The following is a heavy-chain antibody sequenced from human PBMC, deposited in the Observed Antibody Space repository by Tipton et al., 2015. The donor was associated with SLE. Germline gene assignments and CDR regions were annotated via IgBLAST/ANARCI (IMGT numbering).Heavy chain of an antibody. CDR1: GGSISSGDYH. J-gene: IGHJ6*03. D-gene: IGHD3-3*01. CDR2: VYYSGSP. Sequence: TLSLTCTVSGGSISSGDYHWDWIRQAPGKELEWIGSVYYSGSPYYNPSLKTRITISEDASKNQFSLKVTSVTAADTSVYFCARGPTIKIRFSSYFHYMDVWGKGTTVTVSS. V-gene: IGHV4-39*01. CDR3: ARGPTIKIRFSSYFHYMDV.